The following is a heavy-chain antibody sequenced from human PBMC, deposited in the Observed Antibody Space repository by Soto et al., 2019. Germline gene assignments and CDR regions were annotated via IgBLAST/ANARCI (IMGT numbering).Heavy chain of an antibody. CDR3: SRGNTYYDFWGGYPIYYYGMDV. V-gene: IGHV4-34*01. J-gene: IGHJ6*02. CDR1: GGSFSGYY. Sequence: SETLSLTCAVYGGSFSGYYWSWIRQPPGKGLEWIGEINHSGSTNYNPSLKSRVTISVDTSKNQFSLKLSSVTAADTAVYYCSRGNTYYDFWGGYPIYYYGMDVWGQGTTVTVSS. D-gene: IGHD3-3*01. CDR2: INHSGST.